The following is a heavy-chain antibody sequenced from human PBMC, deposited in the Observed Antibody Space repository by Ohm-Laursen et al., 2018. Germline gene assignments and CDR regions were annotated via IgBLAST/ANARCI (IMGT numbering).Heavy chain of an antibody. CDR3: AKDDYERVSSGCFFDY. J-gene: IGHJ4*02. D-gene: IGHD6-19*01. V-gene: IGHV3-21*01. CDR2: ISSTSNHI. CDR1: GFAFSDYS. Sequence: SLRLSCAASGFAFSDYSMNWVRQAPGKGLEWVALISSTSNHIHYVDSVWGRFTISRDNAENSLFLEMRSLRVEDTAVYYRAKDDYERVSSGCFFDYWGRGTLVSVSS.